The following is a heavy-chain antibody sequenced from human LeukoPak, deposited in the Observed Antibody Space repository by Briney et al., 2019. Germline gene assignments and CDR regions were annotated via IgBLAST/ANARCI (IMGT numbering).Heavy chain of an antibody. CDR2: ISGSGGST. J-gene: IGHJ4*02. Sequence: PWGSLRLSCAASGFTFSSYAMSWVRQAPGKGLEWVSAISGSGGSTYYADSVKGRFTISRDNSKNTLYLQMNSLRAEDAAVYYCAKDLNSGFWYFDYWGQGTLVTVSS. V-gene: IGHV3-23*01. CDR1: GFTFSSYA. CDR3: AKDLNSGFWYFDY. D-gene: IGHD5-12*01.